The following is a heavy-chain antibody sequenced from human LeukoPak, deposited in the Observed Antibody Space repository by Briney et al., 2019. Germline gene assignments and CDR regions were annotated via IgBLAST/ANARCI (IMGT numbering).Heavy chain of an antibody. J-gene: IGHJ4*02. CDR3: ARARDSSGRYSY. D-gene: IGHD6-19*01. Sequence: SETLSLTCTVSGGSISSYYWSLIRQPPGKGLEWIGYIYYSGSTNYNPSLKSRVTISVDTSKNQFSLKLSSVTAADTAVYYCARARDSSGRYSYWGQGTLVTVSS. CDR1: GGSISSYY. V-gene: IGHV4-59*01. CDR2: IYYSGST.